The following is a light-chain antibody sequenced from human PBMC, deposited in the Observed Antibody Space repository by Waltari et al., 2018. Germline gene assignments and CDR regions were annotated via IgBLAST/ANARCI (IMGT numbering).Light chain of an antibody. Sequence: QLVLTPSPSASASLGASVKLTCTLSSGHSSNAIAWLQQQPEKGPRSLMKVNSDGSHSKGDKIPDRFSGSSSGTEHYLTISSLQSEDEADYYCQTGGHGTWVFGGGTKLTVL. J-gene: IGLJ3*02. CDR3: QTGGHGTWV. CDR2: VNSDGSH. V-gene: IGLV4-69*01. CDR1: SGHSSNA.